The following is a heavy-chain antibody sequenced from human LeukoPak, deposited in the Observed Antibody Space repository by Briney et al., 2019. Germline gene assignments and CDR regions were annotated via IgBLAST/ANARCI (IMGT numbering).Heavy chain of an antibody. CDR3: ARITNYYPRREAWFDP. CDR1: GGSISSSSYY. V-gene: IGHV4-39*01. Sequence: PSETLSLTCTVSGGSISSSSYYWGWIRQPPGKGLEWIGSIYYSGSTYYNPSLKSRVTISVDTSKNQFSLKLSSVTAADTAVYYCARITNYYPRREAWFDPWGQGTLVTVSS. CDR2: IYYSGST. D-gene: IGHD3-10*01. J-gene: IGHJ5*02.